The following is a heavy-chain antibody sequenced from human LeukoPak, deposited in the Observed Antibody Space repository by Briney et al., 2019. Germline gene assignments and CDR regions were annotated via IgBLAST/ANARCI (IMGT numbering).Heavy chain of an antibody. V-gene: IGHV3-7*01. Sequence: GGSLRLSCAASGFSFGSYWMSWVRQAPGKGLEWVANINQDESENYYVDSVKGRFTISRDNAKNTLYLQMNSLRAEDTAVYYCAREGHYYGSGSLDVWGKGTTVTISS. CDR2: INQDESEN. CDR3: AREGHYYGSGSLDV. J-gene: IGHJ6*04. CDR1: GFSFGSYW. D-gene: IGHD3-10*01.